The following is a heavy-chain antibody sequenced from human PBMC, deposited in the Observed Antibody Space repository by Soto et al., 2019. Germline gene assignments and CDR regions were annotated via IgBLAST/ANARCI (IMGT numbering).Heavy chain of an antibody. CDR1: GFTFDDYA. D-gene: IGHD1-26*01. V-gene: IGHV3-9*01. CDR2: ISWNSGSI. J-gene: IGHJ6*02. CDR3: AKAQYSGSNRRGYYYYYGMDA. Sequence: EVQLVESGGGLVQPGRSLRLSCAASGFTFDDYAMHWVRQAPGKGLEWVSGISWNSGSIGYADSVKGRFTISRDNAKNSLYLQMNSLRAEDTALYYCAKAQYSGSNRRGYYYYYGMDAWGQGTTVTVSS.